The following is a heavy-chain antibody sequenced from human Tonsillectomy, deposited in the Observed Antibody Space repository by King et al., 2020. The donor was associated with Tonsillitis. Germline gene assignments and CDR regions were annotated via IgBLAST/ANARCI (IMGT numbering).Heavy chain of an antibody. CDR3: AREKTYSSTWGY. V-gene: IGHV3-74*01. Sequence: VQLVESGGGLVQPGGSLRLSCAASGFTFSNYWMNWVRQAPGKGLVWVSRINVEGSGTSHADSVKGRFTISRDNAKNKLYLQMNSLRAEDTAVYYCAREKTYSSTWGYWGQGTLVTVSS. CDR1: GFTFSNYW. J-gene: IGHJ4*02. D-gene: IGHD6-13*01. CDR2: INVEGSGT.